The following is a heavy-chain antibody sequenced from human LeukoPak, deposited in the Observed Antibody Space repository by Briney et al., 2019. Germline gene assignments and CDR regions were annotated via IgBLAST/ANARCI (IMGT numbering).Heavy chain of an antibody. CDR1: GGSISSGGYY. J-gene: IGHJ1*01. D-gene: IGHD3-10*01. CDR3: ASPGGGSGSYYNGGSAEYFQH. CDR2: IYHSGST. V-gene: IGHV4-30-2*01. Sequence: SETLSLTCTVSGGSISSGGYYWSWIRQPPGKGLEWIGYIYHSGSTYYNPFLKSRVTISVDRSKNQFSLKLSSVTAADTAVYYCASPGGGSGSYYNGGSAEYFQHWGQGTLVTVSS.